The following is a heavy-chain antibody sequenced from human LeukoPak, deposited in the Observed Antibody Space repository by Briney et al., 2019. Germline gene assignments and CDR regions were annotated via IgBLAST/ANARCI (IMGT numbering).Heavy chain of an antibody. CDR2: ISWNSGSI. J-gene: IGHJ4*02. D-gene: IGHD1-26*01. CDR3: AKDMGGLPNY. Sequence: GGSLRLSCAASGFTFSSYAMHWVRQAPGKGLEWVSGISWNSGSIGYADSVKGRFTISRDNAKNSLYLQMNSLRAEDTALYYCAKDMGGLPNYWGQGTLVTVSS. V-gene: IGHV3-9*01. CDR1: GFTFSSYA.